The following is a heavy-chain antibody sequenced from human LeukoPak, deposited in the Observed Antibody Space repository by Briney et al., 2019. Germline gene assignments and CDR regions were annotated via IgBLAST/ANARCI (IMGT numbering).Heavy chain of an antibody. CDR1: GFTVSSNY. J-gene: IGHJ6*03. CDR3: ARVATGSGYYYYMDV. D-gene: IGHD3-10*01. CDR2: IYSGGST. Sequence: SGGSLRLSCAASGFTVSSNYMSWVRQAPGKGLEWVSVIYSGGSTYYADSVKGRFTISRDNSKNTLYLQMNSLRAEDTAVYYCARVATGSGYYYYMDVRGKGTTVTVSS. V-gene: IGHV3-53*01.